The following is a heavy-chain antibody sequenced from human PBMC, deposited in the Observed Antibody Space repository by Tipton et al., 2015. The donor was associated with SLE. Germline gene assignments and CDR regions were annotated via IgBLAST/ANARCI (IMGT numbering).Heavy chain of an antibody. J-gene: IGHJ4*02. D-gene: IGHD1-7*01. CDR3: ARDSNNWNYGYFDS. CDR2: VFRSGTS. V-gene: IGHV4-39*07. Sequence: TLSLTCTVSGDSISSSTYYWGWIRQAPGKGLEWIASVFRSGTSHYNPSLKRRVTISGDTSKNQFSLKLSSATATDTAVYYCARDSNNWNYGYFDSWGQGILVTVSS. CDR1: GDSISSSTYY.